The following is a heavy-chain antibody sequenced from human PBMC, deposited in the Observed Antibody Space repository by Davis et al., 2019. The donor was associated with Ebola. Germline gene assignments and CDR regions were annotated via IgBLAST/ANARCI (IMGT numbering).Heavy chain of an antibody. CDR1: GGSISSGSYY. V-gene: IGHV4-61*09. CDR3: ARGGIVGATTPWYFDL. D-gene: IGHD1-26*01. CDR2: IYTSGST. J-gene: IGHJ2*01. Sequence: PSETLSLTCTVSGGSISSGSYYWSWIRQPAGKGLEWIGHIYTSGSTNYNPSLKSRVTISVDTSKNQFSLKLSSVTAADTAVYYCARGGIVGATTPWYFDLWGRGTLVTVSS.